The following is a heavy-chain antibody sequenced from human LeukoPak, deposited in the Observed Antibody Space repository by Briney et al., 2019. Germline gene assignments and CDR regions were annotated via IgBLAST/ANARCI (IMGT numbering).Heavy chain of an antibody. J-gene: IGHJ1*01. CDR1: GGSISSYY. D-gene: IGHD3-22*01. CDR2: IYYSGST. Sequence: SETLSLTCSVSGGSISSYYWSWIRQPPGKGLEWIGYIYYSGSTNYNPSLKSRVTISLDTSRNQFSLKLRSVTAADTAVYYCARDRNYYDSSFQHWGQGTLVTVSS. CDR3: ARDRNYYDSSFQH. V-gene: IGHV4-59*01.